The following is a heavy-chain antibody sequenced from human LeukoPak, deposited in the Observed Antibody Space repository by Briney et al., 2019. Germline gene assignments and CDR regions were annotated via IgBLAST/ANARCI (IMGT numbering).Heavy chain of an antibody. J-gene: IGHJ4*02. D-gene: IGHD5-18*01. CDR1: GYTFTSYY. V-gene: IGHV1-46*01. CDR2: INPSGGST. Sequence: ASVKVSCKASGYTFTSYYMHWVRQAPGQGLEWMGIINPSGGSTSYAQKFQGRVTMTRDTSTSTVYMELSSLRSEDTAVYYCARDKNRDTAMVTGIDDYWGQGTLVTVSS. CDR3: ARDKNRDTAMVTGIDDY.